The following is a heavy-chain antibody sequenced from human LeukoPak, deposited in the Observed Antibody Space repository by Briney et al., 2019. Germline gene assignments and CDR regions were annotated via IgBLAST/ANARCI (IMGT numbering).Heavy chain of an antibody. CDR1: GFTFNSYW. J-gene: IGHJ4*02. CDR2: IKQDGSEK. CDR3: ARDSYFDY. Sequence: PGGSLRLSCAASGFTFNSYWMSWVRQAPGKGLEWVANIKQDGSEKYYPDSVKGRFTISRDNAKNSLYLQMNSLRAEDTAVYYCARDSYFDYWGQGTLVTVSS. V-gene: IGHV3-7*05.